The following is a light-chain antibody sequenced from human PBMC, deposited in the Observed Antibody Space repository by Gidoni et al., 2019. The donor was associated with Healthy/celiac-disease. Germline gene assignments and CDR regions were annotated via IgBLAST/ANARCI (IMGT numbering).Light chain of an antibody. J-gene: IGKJ4*01. CDR2: GAP. V-gene: IGKV3-15*01. CDR3: QQYNNWPPLT. CDR1: QSVSSN. Sequence: ELVMTHSPATLSVSPGDRATLSCRASQSVSSNLAWYQQKPGQAPRLLIYGAPTRATGIPARFSGSGSGTEFSLTISSLQSEDFAVYYCQQYNNWPPLTFGGGTKVEIK.